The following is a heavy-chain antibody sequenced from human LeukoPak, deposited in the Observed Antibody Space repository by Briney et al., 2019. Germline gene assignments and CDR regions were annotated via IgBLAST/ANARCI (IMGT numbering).Heavy chain of an antibody. CDR2: IYYSGTT. Sequence: SETLSLTCTVSGGSISSDNYYWGWIRQPPGKGLEWIGSIYYSGTTYYNPSLKSRVTISADTSKNQFSLKLSSVTAADTALYYCAKHYMGSSYNHGLDCWGQGTLVTVSS. V-gene: IGHV4-39*01. D-gene: IGHD3-10*01. J-gene: IGHJ4*02. CDR3: AKHYMGSSYNHGLDC. CDR1: GGSISSDNYY.